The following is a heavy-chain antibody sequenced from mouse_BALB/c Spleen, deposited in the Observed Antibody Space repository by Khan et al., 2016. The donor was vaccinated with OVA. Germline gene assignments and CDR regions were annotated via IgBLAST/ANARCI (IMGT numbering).Heavy chain of an antibody. CDR2: ISSGSSTF. D-gene: IGHD1-1*02. V-gene: IGHV5-17*02. J-gene: IGHJ4*01. Sequence: EVELVESGEGLVQPGGSRKLSCAASGFTFSSFGMFWIRQAPEKGLEWVAYISSGSSTFYYADTVKGRFTISRDNPKNTLFLQMTSLRSEDTAMYYCARILGIYAMDYWGQGTSVTVSS. CDR1: GFTFSSFG. CDR3: ARILGIYAMDY.